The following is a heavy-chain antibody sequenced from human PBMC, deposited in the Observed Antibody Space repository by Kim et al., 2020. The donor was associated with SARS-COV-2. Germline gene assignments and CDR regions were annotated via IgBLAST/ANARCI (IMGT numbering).Heavy chain of an antibody. D-gene: IGHD1-26*01. CDR3: ARAGMGAPELDY. CDR2: INPSGGST. J-gene: IGHJ4*02. Sequence: ASVKVSCKASGYTFTSYYMHWVRQAPGQGLEWMGIINPSGGSTSYAQKFQGRVTMTRDTSSTVYMELSSLRSEDTAVYYCARAGMGAPELDYWGQGTLVT. V-gene: IGHV1-46*01. CDR1: GYTFTSYY.